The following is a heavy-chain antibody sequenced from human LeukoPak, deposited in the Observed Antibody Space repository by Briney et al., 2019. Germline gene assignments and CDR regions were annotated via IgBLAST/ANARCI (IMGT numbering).Heavy chain of an antibody. Sequence: ASVKVSCKASGYTFTSYGISWVRQAPGQGLEWMGWISAYNGDTNYAQKLQGRVTMTTDTSTSTAYMELRSLRSDDTAVYYCARWRGYCSGGSCPGFDYWGRGTLVTVSS. V-gene: IGHV1-18*01. CDR3: ARWRGYCSGGSCPGFDY. J-gene: IGHJ4*02. CDR1: GYTFTSYG. D-gene: IGHD2-15*01. CDR2: ISAYNGDT.